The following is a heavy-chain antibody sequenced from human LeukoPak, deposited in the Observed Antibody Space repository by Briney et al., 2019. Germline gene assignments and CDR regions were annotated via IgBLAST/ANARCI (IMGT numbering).Heavy chain of an antibody. CDR2: INHSGST. V-gene: IGHV4-34*01. CDR3: ARPLAYCGGDCFEDY. CDR1: GGSFSGYY. D-gene: IGHD2-21*02. J-gene: IGHJ4*02. Sequence: SETLSLTCAVYGGSFSGYYWSWIRHPPGKRLEWIGEINHSGSTNYNPSLKSRVTISVDTSKNQFSLKLSSVTAADTAVYYCARPLAYCGGDCFEDYWGQGTLVTVSS.